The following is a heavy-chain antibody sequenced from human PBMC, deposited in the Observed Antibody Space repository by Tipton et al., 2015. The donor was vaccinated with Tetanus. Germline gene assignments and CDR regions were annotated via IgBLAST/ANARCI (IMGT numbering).Heavy chain of an antibody. V-gene: IGHV4-31*03. Sequence: TLSLTCTVSGGSISSGGYYWSWIRQHPGKGLEWIGYIYYSGSTYYNPSLKSRVTISVDTSKNQFSLKLSSVTAADTAVYYCARRFGKNDAFDIWGQGTMVTVSS. J-gene: IGHJ3*02. CDR2: IYYSGST. CDR1: GGSISSGGYY. CDR3: ARRFGKNDAFDI. D-gene: IGHD3-16*01.